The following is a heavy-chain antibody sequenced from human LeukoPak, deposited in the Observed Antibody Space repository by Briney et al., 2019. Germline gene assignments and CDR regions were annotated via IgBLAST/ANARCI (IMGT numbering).Heavy chain of an antibody. CDR2: ISGSGGST. J-gene: IGHJ5*02. V-gene: IGHV3-23*01. D-gene: IGHD3-16*02. Sequence: EPGGSLRLSCAASGFTFSSYAMSWVRQAPGKGLEWVSRISGSGGSTYYADSVKGRFTISRDNSKNTLYLQMNSLRAEDTAVYYCAKAGEISRYAGWFDPWGQGTLVTVSS. CDR3: AKAGEISRYAGWFDP. CDR1: GFTFSSYA.